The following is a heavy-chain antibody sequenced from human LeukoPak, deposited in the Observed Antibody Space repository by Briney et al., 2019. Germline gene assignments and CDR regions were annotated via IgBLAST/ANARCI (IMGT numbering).Heavy chain of an antibody. D-gene: IGHD5-24*01. CDR2: ISSSSSHI. CDR1: GFTFSSYS. J-gene: IGHJ4*02. V-gene: IGHV3-21*01. Sequence: GGSLRLSCAASGFTFSSYSMNWVRQAPGKGLEWVSSISSSSSHIYYADSVKGRFTISRDNAKNTLYLQMNSLRAEDTAVYYCARGMATIDYWGQGTLVTVSS. CDR3: ARGMATIDY.